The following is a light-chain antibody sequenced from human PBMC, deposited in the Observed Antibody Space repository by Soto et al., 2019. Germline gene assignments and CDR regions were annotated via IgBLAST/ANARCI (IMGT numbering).Light chain of an antibody. CDR2: DAS. J-gene: IGKJ1*01. CDR3: QQYNSYSET. V-gene: IGKV3-11*01. CDR1: QSVGSY. Sequence: EIVLTQSPATLSLSPGDRATLSCRASQSVGSYLGWYQQRPGQAPRLLIYDASNRATGIPARFSGSGSGTEFTLTISSLQPDDFATYYCQQYNSYSETFGQGTKVEIK.